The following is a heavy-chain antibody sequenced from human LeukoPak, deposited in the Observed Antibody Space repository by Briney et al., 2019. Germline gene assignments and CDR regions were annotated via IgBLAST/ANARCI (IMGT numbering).Heavy chain of an antibody. CDR1: GGTFSSYA. J-gene: IGHJ4*02. Sequence: SVKVSCKASGGTFSSYAISLVRQAPGQGLEWMGRIIPIFGTANYAQKFQGRVTITTDESTSTAYMELSSLRSEDTAVYYCARENPPGWGSRGVVLFDYWGQGTLVTVSS. V-gene: IGHV1-69*05. CDR3: ARENPPGWGSRGVVLFDY. D-gene: IGHD7-27*01. CDR2: IIPIFGTA.